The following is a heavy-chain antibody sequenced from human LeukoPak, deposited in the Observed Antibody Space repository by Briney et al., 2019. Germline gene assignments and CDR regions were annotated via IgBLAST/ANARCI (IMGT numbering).Heavy chain of an antibody. CDR1: GSTLSDYY. V-gene: IGHV3-11*01. CDR2: ISSTGYSK. D-gene: IGHD4-23*01. CDR3: AREEYGGNNFDY. Sequence: GGSLRLSCASPGSTLSDYYVNWIRQAPGKGLEWDSQISSTGYSKYYADSVKGRFTISRDNVKDSVSLQMNSLRVADSGMYYCAREEYGGNNFDYWGQGILVTVSS. J-gene: IGHJ4*02.